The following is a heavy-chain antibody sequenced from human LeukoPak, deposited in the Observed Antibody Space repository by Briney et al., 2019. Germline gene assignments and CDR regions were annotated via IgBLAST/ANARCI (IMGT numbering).Heavy chain of an antibody. CDR2: INSDGSST. V-gene: IGHV3-74*01. Sequence: GGSLRLSCAASGFTFSSYWMHWVRQAPGKGLVWVSRINSDGSSTSYAESVKGRITISRDNAQNTLSLQMYSLRAEDTAVYYCARGVYHRGNFDYWGQGTLVTVSS. J-gene: IGHJ4*02. CDR1: GFTFSSYW. CDR3: ARGVYHRGNFDY. D-gene: IGHD3-10*01.